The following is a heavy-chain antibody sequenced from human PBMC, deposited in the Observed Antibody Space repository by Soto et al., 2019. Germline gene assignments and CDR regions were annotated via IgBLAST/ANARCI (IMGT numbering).Heavy chain of an antibody. CDR2: TYYSGCT. CDR1: GGSISSSSYY. D-gene: IGHD6-19*01. Sequence: QLQLQESGPGLVKPSETLSLTCTVSGGSISSSSYYWGWIRQPPGKGLDGLGSTYYSGCTSYNPSLSGRVTISVDTSKIQFSLKLSSGTAADTAVYYCARQAVPGIAVACYPLQHWGQGTLVTVSS. J-gene: IGHJ1*01. V-gene: IGHV4-39*01. CDR3: ARQAVPGIAVACYPLQH.